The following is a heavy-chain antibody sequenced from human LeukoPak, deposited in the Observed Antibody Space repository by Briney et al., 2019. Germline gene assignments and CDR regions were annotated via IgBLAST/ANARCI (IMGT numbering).Heavy chain of an antibody. Sequence: GGSLRLSCAASGFTFSDHYMDWVRQAPGKGLEWVGRAKNKADSYTIEYASSVRGRFTISRDDSKNSLYLQMNSLKTEDTAVYYCVKDSSFWTFDYWGQGTLVTVSS. J-gene: IGHJ4*02. D-gene: IGHD6-6*01. CDR3: VKDSSFWTFDY. V-gene: IGHV3-72*01. CDR2: AKNKADSYTI. CDR1: GFTFSDHY.